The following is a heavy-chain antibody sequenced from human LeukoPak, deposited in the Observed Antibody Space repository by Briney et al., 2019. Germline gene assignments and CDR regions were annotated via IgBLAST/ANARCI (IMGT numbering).Heavy chain of an antibody. CDR3: ARGVRPATAIPGAFDI. CDR1: GYTFISYD. D-gene: IGHD2-2*02. CDR2: MNPNSGNT. Sequence: GASVKVSCKASGYTFISYDINWVRQATGQGLEWMGWMNPNSGNTGYAQKFQGRVTMTRNTSISTAYMELSSLRSEDTAVYYCARGVRPATAIPGAFDIWGQGTMVTVSS. V-gene: IGHV1-8*01. J-gene: IGHJ3*02.